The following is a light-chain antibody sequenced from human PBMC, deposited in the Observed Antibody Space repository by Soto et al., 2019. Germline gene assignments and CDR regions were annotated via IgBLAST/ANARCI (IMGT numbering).Light chain of an antibody. CDR2: GAS. CDR3: QHYVSPPIT. V-gene: IGKV3-20*01. J-gene: IGKJ5*01. Sequence: EIVMTQSPATLSVSPGERATLSCRARQSVSNNLAWYQQKPGQAPRLLVYGASSRATGISDRFSGSGSGTDFTLTISRLEPEDFAVYYCQHYVSPPITFGQGTRLE. CDR1: QSVSNN.